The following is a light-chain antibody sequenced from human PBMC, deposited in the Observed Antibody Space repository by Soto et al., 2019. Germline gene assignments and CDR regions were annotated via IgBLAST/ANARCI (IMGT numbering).Light chain of an antibody. V-gene: IGKV1-39*01. CDR3: QQSYSSPRT. Sequence: DIQMTQSPPFLSASVGDRVTISCRASQTISNYLNWYQQKPGKAPKVLINAASSLQSGGLSRFSGSGSGTNFILTISSLQPEDVVTYYCQQSYSSPRTFGQGTAVEMK. CDR1: QTISNY. CDR2: AAS. J-gene: IGKJ1*01.